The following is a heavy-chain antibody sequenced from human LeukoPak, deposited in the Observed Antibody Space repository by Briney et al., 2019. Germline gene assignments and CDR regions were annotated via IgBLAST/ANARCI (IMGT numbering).Heavy chain of an antibody. Sequence: SVKVSCKASGGTFSSYAISWVRQAPGQGLEWMGGIIPIFGTANCAQKFQGRVTITADESTSTAYMELSSLRSEDTAVYYCASHFVDIVATGEYYFDYWGQGTLVTVSS. V-gene: IGHV1-69*13. D-gene: IGHD5-12*01. CDR3: ASHFVDIVATGEYYFDY. J-gene: IGHJ4*02. CDR1: GGTFSSYA. CDR2: IIPIFGTA.